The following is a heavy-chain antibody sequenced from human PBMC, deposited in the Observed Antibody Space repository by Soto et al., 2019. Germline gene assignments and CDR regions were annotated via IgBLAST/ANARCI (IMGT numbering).Heavy chain of an antibody. V-gene: IGHV3-30*18. CDR2: ISYDGSNK. Sequence: QVQLVESGGVVVQPGRSLRLSCAASGFTFSSYGIHWVLQAPGMCLEWVAVISYDGSNKYYADSVKVRFTISRDNSKNTLYLQMTRLRAEDTAVYYCAKGRLGVYAPLDSWGQGTLVTVSS. D-gene: IGHD2-8*01. CDR1: GFTFSSYG. J-gene: IGHJ4*02. CDR3: AKGRLGVYAPLDS.